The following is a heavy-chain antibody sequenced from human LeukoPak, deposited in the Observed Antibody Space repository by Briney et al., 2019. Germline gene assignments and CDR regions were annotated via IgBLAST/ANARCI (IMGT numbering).Heavy chain of an antibody. CDR3: AKTPPLTSIAAGYFDL. Sequence: GGSLRLSCAASGFTFSSYAMSWVRQAPGKGPEWVSGIGNSGDRTLYADSVKGRLTISRDNSKNTLYLQMNSLRAEDTAVYYCAKTPPLTSIAAGYFDLWGRGTLVTVSS. V-gene: IGHV3-23*01. CDR2: IGNSGDRT. D-gene: IGHD6-13*01. CDR1: GFTFSSYA. J-gene: IGHJ2*01.